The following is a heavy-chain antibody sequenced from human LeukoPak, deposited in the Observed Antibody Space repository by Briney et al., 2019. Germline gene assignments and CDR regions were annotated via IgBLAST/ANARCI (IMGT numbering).Heavy chain of an antibody. CDR2: ISSNGGST. CDR1: GFTFSSYA. D-gene: IGHD6-13*01. V-gene: IGHV3-64D*06. CDR3: VITGYSSSWKLMDY. Sequence: GGSLRLSCSASGFTFSSYAMHWVRKAPGKGLGYVSAISSNGGSTYYAASVKGRFTISRDNSKNTLYLQMSSLRAEDTAVYYCVITGYSSSWKLMDYWGQGTLVTVSS. J-gene: IGHJ4*02.